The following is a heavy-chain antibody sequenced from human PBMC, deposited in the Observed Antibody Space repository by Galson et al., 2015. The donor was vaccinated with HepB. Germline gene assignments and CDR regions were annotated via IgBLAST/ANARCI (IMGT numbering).Heavy chain of an antibody. V-gene: IGHV3-7*03. CDR2: IKQDGSEK. D-gene: IGHD6-13*01. CDR1: GFTVSSNY. J-gene: IGHJ4*02. CDR3: ARDWGAAAIDY. Sequence: SLRLSCAASGFTVSSNYMSWVRQAPGKGLEWVANIKQDGSEKYYVDSVKGRFTISRDNAKNSLYLQMNSLRAEDTAVYYCARDWGAAAIDYWGQGTLVTVSS.